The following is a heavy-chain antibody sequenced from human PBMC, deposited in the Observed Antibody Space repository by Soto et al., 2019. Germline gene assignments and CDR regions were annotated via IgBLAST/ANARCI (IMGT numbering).Heavy chain of an antibody. D-gene: IGHD6-6*01. V-gene: IGHV4-34*01. CDR2: VSQSGRI. J-gene: IGHJ3*01. CDR1: GGSFSDYD. CDR3: AGSSSSFVGFEV. Sequence: QVQLQQWGAGLLKPSETLSLNCGVLGGSFSDYDWTWVRQSPGRGLEWIGEVSQSGRISYNPSLKSRFTISGDTAKNQFSLRLTSVTAADTAVYFCAGSSSSFVGFEVWGHGTEVTVSS.